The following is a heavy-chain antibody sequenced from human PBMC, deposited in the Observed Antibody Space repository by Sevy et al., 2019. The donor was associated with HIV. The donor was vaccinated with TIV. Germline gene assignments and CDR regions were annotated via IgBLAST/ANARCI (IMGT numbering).Heavy chain of an antibody. J-gene: IGHJ6*02. CDR3: ARDLNDFWSGYLYGMDV. Sequence: GGSLRLSCAASGFTFSSYWMSWVRQAPGKGLEWVANIKQDGSEKYYVDSVKGRFTISRDNAKNSLYLQMNSLRAEDTAVYYCARDLNDFWSGYLYGMDVWGQGTTVNVSS. D-gene: IGHD3-3*01. CDR2: IKQDGSEK. V-gene: IGHV3-7*01. CDR1: GFTFSSYW.